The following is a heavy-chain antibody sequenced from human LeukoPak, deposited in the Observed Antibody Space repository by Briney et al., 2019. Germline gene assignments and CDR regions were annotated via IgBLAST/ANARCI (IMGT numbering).Heavy chain of an antibody. CDR2: ISFDGRNR. Sequence: GGSLRLSCAASGFTFSSYAMHWVRQAPGKGLEWVALISFDGRNRYYADSVKGRFTISRDNSKNTLYLQMNSLRAEDTAVYYCARVAPAHGDENNWFDPWGQGTLVTVSS. CDR1: GFTFSSYA. CDR3: ARVAPAHGDENNWFDP. D-gene: IGHD4-17*01. J-gene: IGHJ5*02. V-gene: IGHV3-30*14.